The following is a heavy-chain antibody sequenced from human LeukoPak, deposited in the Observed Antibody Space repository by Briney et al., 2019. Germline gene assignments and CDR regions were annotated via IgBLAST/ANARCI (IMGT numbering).Heavy chain of an antibody. V-gene: IGHV4-34*01. CDR2: INHSGST. D-gene: IGHD3-10*01. J-gene: IGHJ6*03. CDR1: GGSFSGYY. CDR3: ARRRTYYYGSGTTGYYYYYMDV. Sequence: SETLSLTCAVYGGSFSGYYWSWIRQPPGKGLEWIGEINHSGSTNYNPSLKSRVTISVDTSKNQFSPKLSSVTAADTAVYYCARRRTYYYGSGTTGYYYYYMDVWGKGTTVTVSS.